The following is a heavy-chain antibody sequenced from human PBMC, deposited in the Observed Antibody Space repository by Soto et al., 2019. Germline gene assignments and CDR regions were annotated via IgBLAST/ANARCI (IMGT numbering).Heavy chain of an antibody. CDR3: AREDDGGDRDYYGLDV. CDR2: VHYSGSV. J-gene: IGHJ6*02. CDR1: GGSISFDHYH. V-gene: IGHV4-30-4*01. Sequence: SETLSLTCTVSGGSISFDHYHWTWIRQPPGKGLEWIGYVHYSGSVLYNPSLQSRVSISVDTSKNQFSLKLSSVTAADTAVYFCAREDDGGDRDYYGLDVWGQGTKVTVSS. D-gene: IGHD2-21*02.